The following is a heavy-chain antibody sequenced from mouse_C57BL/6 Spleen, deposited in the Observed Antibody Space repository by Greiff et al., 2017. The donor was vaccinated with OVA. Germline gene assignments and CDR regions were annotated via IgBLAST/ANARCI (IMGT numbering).Heavy chain of an antibody. CDR3: ARMRTAQALYDFDD. CDR1: GFSLSTFGMG. CDR2: IWWDDDK. D-gene: IGHD3-2*02. V-gene: IGHV8-8*01. J-gene: IGHJ2*01. Sequence: QVTLKVSGPGILQPSQTLSLTCSFSGFSLSTFGMGVGWIRPPSGKGLEWLAHIWWDDDKYYNPALKSRLTISKDTSKNQVFLKIANVDTADTATYYCARMRTAQALYDFDDWGQGTTLTVSS.